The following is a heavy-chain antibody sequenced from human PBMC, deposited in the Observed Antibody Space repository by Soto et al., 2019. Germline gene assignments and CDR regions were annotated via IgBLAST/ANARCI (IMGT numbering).Heavy chain of an antibody. V-gene: IGHV1-18*01. CDR2: ISAYNGNT. D-gene: IGHD3-3*01. J-gene: IGHJ5*02. CDR1: GYTFTSYG. CDR3: ARNSQRITIFGVVAPPWFDP. Sequence: ASVKVSCKASGYTFTSYGISWVRQAPGQGLEWMGWISAYNGNTNYAQKLQGRVTMTTDTSTSTAYMELRSLRSDDTAVYYCARNSQRITIFGVVAPPWFDPWGQGTLVTVS.